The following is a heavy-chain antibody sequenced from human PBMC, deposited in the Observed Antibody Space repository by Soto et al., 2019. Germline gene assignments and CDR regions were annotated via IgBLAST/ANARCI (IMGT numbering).Heavy chain of an antibody. CDR2: IYTGGST. CDR1: GFSVSSNY. Sequence: EVQLVESGGGLVRPGGSLRLSCTASGFSVSSNYISWVRQAPGKGLEWVSIIYTGGSTYYADSVKGRFTISRDNSKNTVYLQMNSLRDEDTAVYYCARDQDYIRGSYRTIEYWGQGTLVTVSS. CDR3: ARDQDYIRGSYRTIEY. V-gene: IGHV3-66*01. J-gene: IGHJ4*02. D-gene: IGHD3-16*02.